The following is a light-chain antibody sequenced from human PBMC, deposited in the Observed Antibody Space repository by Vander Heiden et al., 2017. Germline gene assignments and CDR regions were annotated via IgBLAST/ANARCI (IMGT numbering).Light chain of an antibody. Sequence: QSALTQPASVSGSPGQSITISCTGTISDFGYYDSVSWYQLHPGKAPELIIYEVTNRPSGVSNRFSASKSGNTASLTISGLQTEDEADYYCTSYTATYTAFVFGTGTKVTVL. V-gene: IGLV2-14*01. J-gene: IGLJ1*01. CDR3: TSYTATYTAFV. CDR2: EVT. CDR1: ISDFGYYDS.